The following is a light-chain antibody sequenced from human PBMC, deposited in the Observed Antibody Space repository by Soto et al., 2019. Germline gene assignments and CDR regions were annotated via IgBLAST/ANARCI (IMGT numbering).Light chain of an antibody. J-gene: IGKJ1*01. CDR1: QSVTSNY. V-gene: IGKV3-20*01. CDR3: QQYGSSTWT. CDR2: GAS. Sequence: LTQSPGTLSLSPGERATLSCRASQSVTSNYLAWYQQKPGQAPRLLIYGASSGATGIPDRFSGSGSGADFTLTITRLEPEDFAVYYCQQYGSSTWTFGQGTTVDIK.